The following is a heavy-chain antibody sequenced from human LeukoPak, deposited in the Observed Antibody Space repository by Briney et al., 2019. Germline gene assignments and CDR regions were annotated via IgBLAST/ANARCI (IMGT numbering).Heavy chain of an antibody. D-gene: IGHD6-19*01. J-gene: IGHJ4*02. CDR3: ARVQGSSGPGIFEY. V-gene: IGHV3-7*01. Sequence: QPGGSLRLSCAASGFTFSNYWMSWVRQAPGKGLEGVANINQDGSEKYYVDSVKGRFTISRDYARSSLYLQMNSLGVEDTAVYYCARVQGSSGPGIFEYWGQGTLVPVSS. CDR2: INQDGSEK. CDR1: GFTFSNYW.